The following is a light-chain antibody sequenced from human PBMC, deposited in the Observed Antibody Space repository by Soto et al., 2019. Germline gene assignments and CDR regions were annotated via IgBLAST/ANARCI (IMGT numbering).Light chain of an antibody. CDR1: SSDVGGYNY. CDR3: SSYTSSSTLYVV. Sequence: QSALTQPASVSGSPGQSITISCTGTSSDVGGYNYVSWYQQHPGKAPKLMIYDVSNRPSGVSNRFSGSKSGNTASLTISGLQAEEVADYYCSSYTSSSTLYVVFGGGTKLTVL. V-gene: IGLV2-14*01. J-gene: IGLJ2*01. CDR2: DVS.